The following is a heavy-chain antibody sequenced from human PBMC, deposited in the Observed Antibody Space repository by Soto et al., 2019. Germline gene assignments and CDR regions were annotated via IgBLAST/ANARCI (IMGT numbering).Heavy chain of an antibody. D-gene: IGHD6-13*01. J-gene: IGHJ4*02. CDR2: MNPNSGNT. V-gene: IGHV1-8*01. Sequence: ASVKVSCKASGYTFTSYDINWVRQATGQGLEWMGWMNPNSGNTGYAQKFQGRVTMTRNTSISTAYMELSSLRSEDTAAYYCARGPPRRSSSWYDYWGQGTLVTVSS. CDR1: GYTFTSYD. CDR3: ARGPPRRSSSWYDY.